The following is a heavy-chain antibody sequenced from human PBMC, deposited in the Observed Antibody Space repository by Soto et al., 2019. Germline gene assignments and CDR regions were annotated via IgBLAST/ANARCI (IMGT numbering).Heavy chain of an antibody. J-gene: IGHJ2*01. D-gene: IGHD1-1*01. CDR1: GGTFSNYP. CDR3: ARANHRCLQLWFFAL. Sequence: QVQLVQSGAEVKKPGSSVKVSCKASGGTFSNYPISWVRQAPGQGLEWMGGIIPIFGTVYYAQKFQGRVTITADASTSTAYMEMSSLRSEDAAVYYCARANHRCLQLWFFALWCRGPLVTFSP. V-gene: IGHV1-69*12. CDR2: IIPIFGTV.